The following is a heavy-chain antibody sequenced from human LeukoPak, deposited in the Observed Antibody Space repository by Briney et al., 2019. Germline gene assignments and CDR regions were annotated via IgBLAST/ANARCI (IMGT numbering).Heavy chain of an antibody. Sequence: PGGSLRLSCSASGFIFSTYWMSWVRQAPGKGLEWVANIKQDGSEKHYVDSVKGRFTISRDNAKNSLYLQMNSLRVEDTAVYYCARTSGAGSTFDYWGQGTLVIVSS. J-gene: IGHJ4*02. CDR1: GFIFSTYW. CDR2: IKQDGSEK. CDR3: ARTSGAGSTFDY. D-gene: IGHD1-1*01. V-gene: IGHV3-7*01.